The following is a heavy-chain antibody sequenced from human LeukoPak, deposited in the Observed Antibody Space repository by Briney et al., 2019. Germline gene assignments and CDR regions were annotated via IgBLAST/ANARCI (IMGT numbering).Heavy chain of an antibody. Sequence: SETLSLTCTVSGGSISSYYWSWIRQPPGKGLEWIGYIYYSGSTNYNPSLKSRVTISVDTSKNQFSLKLSSVTAADTAVCYCARGRGGGATTGRPLDYWGQGTLVTVSS. CDR3: ARGRGGGATTGRPLDY. J-gene: IGHJ4*02. CDR2: IYYSGST. CDR1: GGSISSYY. V-gene: IGHV4-59*01. D-gene: IGHD1-26*01.